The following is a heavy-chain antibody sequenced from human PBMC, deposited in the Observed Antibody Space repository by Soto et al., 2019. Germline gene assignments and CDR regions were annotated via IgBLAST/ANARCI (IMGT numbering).Heavy chain of an antibody. D-gene: IGHD5-12*01. CDR1: GFTFSSYW. V-gene: IGHV3-7*01. Sequence: GGSLRLSCAASGFTFSSYWMSWVRQAPGKGLEWVANIKQDGSEKYYVDSVKGRFTISRDNAKNSLYLQMNSLRAEDTAVYYCARDGMRYSGYDYAFDIWGQGTMVTVS. J-gene: IGHJ3*02. CDR2: IKQDGSEK. CDR3: ARDGMRYSGYDYAFDI.